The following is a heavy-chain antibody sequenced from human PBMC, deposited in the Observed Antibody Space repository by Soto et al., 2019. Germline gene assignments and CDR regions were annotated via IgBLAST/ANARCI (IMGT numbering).Heavy chain of an antibody. CDR3: AIPEGAPHHFGDYGRTGWGAFEF. Sequence: QVQLQESGPGLVNPSRTLTLTCTVSGGFVDSGGYYWTWIRHLTGKGLGWAGYMRDSGRSYYSPSGKSRVTMSFDNAKNNFALKLSSVTAAETAVYYCAIPEGAPHHFGDYGRTGWGAFEFWGQGRMVTVSS. V-gene: IGHV4-31*03. J-gene: IGHJ3*01. CDR2: MRDSGRS. D-gene: IGHD4-17*01. CDR1: GGFVDSGGYY.